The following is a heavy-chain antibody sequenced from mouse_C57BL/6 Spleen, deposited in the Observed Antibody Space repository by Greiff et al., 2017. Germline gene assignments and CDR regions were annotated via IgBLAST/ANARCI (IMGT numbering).Heavy chain of an antibody. CDR1: GYTFTDYN. D-gene: IGHD1-1*01. V-gene: IGHV1-18*01. CDR3: ARRSVRYGSLYWYFDV. CDR2: LNPNNGGP. J-gene: IGHJ1*03. Sequence: VQLKESGPELVKPGASVKLPCKASGYTFTDYNMDWVKPRPGKSLEWIGALNPNNGGPFYTQNFKGKATLTVDKSSRTAYMELRSLTSADTAVYYCARRSVRYGSLYWYFDVWGTGTTVTVSS.